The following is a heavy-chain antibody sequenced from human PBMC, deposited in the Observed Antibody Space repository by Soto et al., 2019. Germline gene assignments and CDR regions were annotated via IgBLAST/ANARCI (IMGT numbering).Heavy chain of an antibody. V-gene: IGHV4-31*03. CDR3: ATDCGVGHYYYGVDV. D-gene: IGHD3-10*01. CDR1: GNSISSGDHY. J-gene: IGHJ6*02. CDR2: TYYSGIT. Sequence: PSETLSLTCTVSGNSISSGDHYWTWLSQHPGKGLEWIGYTYYSGITYYKPYRKSRAFISVHTSTKQLSLELRPATAADPAVYDCATDCGVGHYYYGVDVWGQGTTVAASS.